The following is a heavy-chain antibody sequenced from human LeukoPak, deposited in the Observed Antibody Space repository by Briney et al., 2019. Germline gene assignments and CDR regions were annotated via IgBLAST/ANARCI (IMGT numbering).Heavy chain of an antibody. CDR1: GYTFTSYD. CDR2: MNPNSGNT. Sequence: ASVKVSCKASGYTFTSYDINWVRQATGQGLEWMGWMNPNSGNTGYAQKFQGRVTMTRNTSISTAYMELSSLRSEDTAVYYCARGVSVVVPAAIAYYYYYGMDVWGKGTTVTVSS. D-gene: IGHD2-2*02. J-gene: IGHJ6*04. CDR3: ARGVSVVVPAAIAYYYYYGMDV. V-gene: IGHV1-8*01.